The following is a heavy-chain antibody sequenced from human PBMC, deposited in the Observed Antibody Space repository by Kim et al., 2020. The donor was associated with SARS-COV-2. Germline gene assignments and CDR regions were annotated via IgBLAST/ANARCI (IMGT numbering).Heavy chain of an antibody. CDR3: AADRYGSGSYGHYYYYYGMDV. V-gene: IGHV1-58*01. Sequence: SVKVSCKASGFTFTSSAVQWVRQARGQRLEWIGWIVVGSGNTNYAQKFQERVTITRDMSTSTAYMELSSLRSEDTAVYYCAADRYGSGSYGHYYYYYGMDVWGQGTTVTVSS. D-gene: IGHD3-10*01. CDR1: GFTFTSSA. J-gene: IGHJ6*02. CDR2: IVVGSGNT.